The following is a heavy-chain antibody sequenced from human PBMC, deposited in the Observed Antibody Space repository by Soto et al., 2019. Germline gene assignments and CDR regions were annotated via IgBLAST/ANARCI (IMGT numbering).Heavy chain of an antibody. CDR1: GGTFSDYG. CDR2: ISYDGSNK. Sequence: SLKVSCVASGGTFSDYGRHWVRQDTGKGLEWVAVISYDGSNKYYADSVKGRFTISRDNSKNTLYLQMTSLRTEDTALYYCAKLDEGGLQYAYYAMDVWGQGTTVTVSS. V-gene: IGHV3-30*18. D-gene: IGHD2-15*01. CDR3: AKLDEGGLQYAYYAMDV. J-gene: IGHJ6*02.